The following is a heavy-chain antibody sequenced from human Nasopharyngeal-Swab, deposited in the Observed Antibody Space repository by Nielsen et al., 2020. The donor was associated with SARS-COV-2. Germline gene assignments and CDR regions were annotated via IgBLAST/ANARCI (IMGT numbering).Heavy chain of an antibody. J-gene: IGHJ3*02. CDR1: GFTFSSYG. V-gene: IGHV3-74*01. CDR3: ARVDVHDAFDI. Sequence: GESLKISCAASGFTFSSYGMHWVRQAPEKGLVWVSRINSDGTRTNYADSVKGRFTISRDNAKNTLYLQMNSLRAEDTAVYYCARVDVHDAFDIWGQGTMVTVSS. CDR2: INSDGTRT. D-gene: IGHD3-16*01.